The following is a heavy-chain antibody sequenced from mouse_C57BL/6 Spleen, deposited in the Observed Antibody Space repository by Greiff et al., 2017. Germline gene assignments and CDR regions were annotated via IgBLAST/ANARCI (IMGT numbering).Heavy chain of an antibody. D-gene: IGHD1-1*01. CDR2: IYPGDGDT. Sequence: VQLQQSGAELVKPGASVKISFKASGYAFSSYWMNWVKQRPGKGLEWIGQIYPGDGDTNYNGKFKGKATLTADKSSSTASMQLSSLTSEDSAGYFCARVPSITTVVDDYFESWGAGTTLTVSS. J-gene: IGHJ2*01. V-gene: IGHV1-80*01. CDR3: ARVPSITTVVDDYFES. CDR1: GYAFSSYW.